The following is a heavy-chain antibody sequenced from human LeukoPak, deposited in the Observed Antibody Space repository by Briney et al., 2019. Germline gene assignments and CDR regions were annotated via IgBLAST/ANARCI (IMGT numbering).Heavy chain of an antibody. Sequence: ASVKVSCKASGGTFSSYAISWVRQAPGQGLEWMGRIIPIFGTANYEQKFQGGVTITTDESTSTAYMVLSSLRSEDTAVYYCARDRLDYDSSPVGYWGQGTLVTVSS. D-gene: IGHD3-22*01. CDR2: IIPIFGTA. CDR1: GGTFSSYA. CDR3: ARDRLDYDSSPVGY. V-gene: IGHV1-69*05. J-gene: IGHJ4*02.